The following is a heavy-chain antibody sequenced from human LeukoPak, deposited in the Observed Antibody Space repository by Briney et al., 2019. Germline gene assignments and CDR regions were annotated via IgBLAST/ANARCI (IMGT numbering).Heavy chain of an antibody. CDR3: ARTPYYEGAEYFQH. CDR1: GYTFTSYG. Sequence: ASVKVSCKASGYTFTSYGITWVRQAPGQGLEWMGWISAYQGNTNYAQKLQGRVTMTTDTSTSTAFMELRSLRSDDTAVYYCARTPYYEGAEYFQHWARAPWSPSPQ. V-gene: IGHV1-18*01. D-gene: IGHD3-22*01. J-gene: IGHJ1*01. CDR2: ISAYQGNT.